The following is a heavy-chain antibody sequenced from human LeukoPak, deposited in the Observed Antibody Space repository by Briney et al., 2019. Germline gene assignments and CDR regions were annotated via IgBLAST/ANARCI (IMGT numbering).Heavy chain of an antibody. CDR2: ISYDGSNK. V-gene: IGHV3-30-3*01. Sequence: PGRSLRLSCAASGFTFSSYAMHWVRQAPGKGLEWVAVISYDGSNKYYADSVKGRFTISRDNSKNTLYLQMNSLRAEDTAVYYCAGVSYDYWGQGTLVTVSS. CDR1: GFTFSSYA. J-gene: IGHJ4*02. D-gene: IGHD3-10*01. CDR3: AGVSYDY.